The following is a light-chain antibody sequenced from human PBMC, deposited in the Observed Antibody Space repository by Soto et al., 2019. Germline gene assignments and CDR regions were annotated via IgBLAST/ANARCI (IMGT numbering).Light chain of an antibody. J-gene: IGLJ1*01. V-gene: IGLV2-23*02. CDR2: EVF. Sequence: QSALTQPASVSWSPGQSITISCTGPSSDVGSYNLVSWYQQYPGKAPKLIIFEVFKRPSGVSHRFSGSKSGNTASLTISGLQAEDEANYYCCSYAGRATYVFGGGTKVTVL. CDR1: SSDVGSYNL. CDR3: CSYAGRATYV.